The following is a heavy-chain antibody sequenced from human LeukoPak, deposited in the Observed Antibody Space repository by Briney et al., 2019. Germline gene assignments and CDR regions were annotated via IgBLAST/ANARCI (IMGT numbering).Heavy chain of an antibody. Sequence: PGGSLRLSCAASGFTFSSYAMSWVRQAPGKGLEWVSAISGSGGSTYYADSVKGRFTISRDNSKNTLYLQMNSLRAEDTAVYYCARDITVGRFLSPGHAFDIWGQGTMVTVSS. V-gene: IGHV3-23*01. CDR1: GFTFSSYA. CDR3: ARDITVGRFLSPGHAFDI. CDR2: ISGSGGST. D-gene: IGHD3-3*01. J-gene: IGHJ3*02.